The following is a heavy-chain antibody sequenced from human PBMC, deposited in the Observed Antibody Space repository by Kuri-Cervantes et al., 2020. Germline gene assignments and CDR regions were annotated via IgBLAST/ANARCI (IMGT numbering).Heavy chain of an antibody. Sequence: GGSLRLSCAASGFAISSYNMNWVRQAPGKGLEWVSHTGTTESSKYYADSVKGRFTISRDNGKNSLYLQMNSLRAEDTAVYYCARCAPYDFWSGYGDYYMDVWGKGTTVTVSS. CDR2: TGTTESSK. CDR3: ARCAPYDFWSGYGDYYMDV. J-gene: IGHJ6*03. CDR1: GFAISSYN. D-gene: IGHD3-3*01. V-gene: IGHV3-48*01.